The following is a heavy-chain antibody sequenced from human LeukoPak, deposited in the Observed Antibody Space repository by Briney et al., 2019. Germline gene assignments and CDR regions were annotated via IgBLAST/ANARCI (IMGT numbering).Heavy chain of an antibody. J-gene: IGHJ3*02. Sequence: GASVEVSCKASGYTFTGYYMHWVRQAPGQGLEWMGRINPNSGGTNYAQKLQGGATMTTDTSTSTAYMELRSLRSDDTAVYYCARDSALWQRSDIVGATRVAFDIWGQGTMVTVSS. D-gene: IGHD1-26*01. CDR3: ARDSALWQRSDIVGATRVAFDI. V-gene: IGHV1-2*06. CDR1: GYTFTGYY. CDR2: INPNSGGT.